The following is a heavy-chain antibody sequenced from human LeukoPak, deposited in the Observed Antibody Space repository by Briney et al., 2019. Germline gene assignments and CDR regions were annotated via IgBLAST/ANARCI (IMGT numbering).Heavy chain of an antibody. Sequence: PGGSLRLSCAASGFTFSSYSMNWVRQAPGKGLEWVSSISSSSSYIYYADSVKGRFTISRDNAKNSLYLQMNSLRAEDTAVYYCARAFETFYYYYYMDVWGKGTTVTVSS. J-gene: IGHJ6*03. D-gene: IGHD3-9*01. CDR3: ARAFETFYYYYYMDV. CDR2: ISSSSSYI. V-gene: IGHV3-21*01. CDR1: GFTFSSYS.